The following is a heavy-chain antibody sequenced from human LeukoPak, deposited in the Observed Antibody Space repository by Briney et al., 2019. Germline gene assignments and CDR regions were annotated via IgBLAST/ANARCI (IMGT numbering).Heavy chain of an antibody. CDR1: GGTFSSYA. CDR3: ARGGLVLQHYYHMDV. V-gene: IGHV1-69*01. Sequence: VAAVNVSCKASGGTFSSYAISWVRQAPGQGLEWMGGIIPIFGTANYAQKFQGRVTITADESTSTAYMELSSLRSEDTAVYYCARGGLVLQHYYHMDVWGKGTTVTVSS. J-gene: IGHJ6*03. CDR2: IIPIFGTA. D-gene: IGHD3-3*01.